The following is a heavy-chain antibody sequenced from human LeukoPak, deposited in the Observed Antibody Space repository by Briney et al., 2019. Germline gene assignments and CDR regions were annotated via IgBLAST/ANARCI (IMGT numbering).Heavy chain of an antibody. D-gene: IGHD6-13*01. J-gene: IGHJ4*02. CDR3: ARGPERYSSSWYEDY. Sequence: ASVKVSCKASGYTFINFAINWGRQAPGQRPEWMGWINAGNGNTKYSQKFQGRVTITRDTSASTAYMELSSLTSEDTAVYYCARGPERYSSSWYEDYWGQGTLVTVSS. CDR1: GYTFINFA. V-gene: IGHV1-3*01. CDR2: INAGNGNT.